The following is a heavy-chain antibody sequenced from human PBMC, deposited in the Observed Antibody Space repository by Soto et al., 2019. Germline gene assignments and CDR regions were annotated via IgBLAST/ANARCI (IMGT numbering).Heavy chain of an antibody. V-gene: IGHV5-10-1*01. J-gene: IGHJ4*02. Sequence: KVSCKASGYTFTSYWISWVRQMPGKGLEWMGRIDPSDSYTNYSPSFQGHVTISADKSISTAYLQWSSLKASDTAMYYCARGVGYCSSTSCEPLDYWGQGTLVTVSS. D-gene: IGHD2-2*01. CDR3: ARGVGYCSSTSCEPLDY. CDR1: GYTFTSYW. CDR2: IDPSDSYT.